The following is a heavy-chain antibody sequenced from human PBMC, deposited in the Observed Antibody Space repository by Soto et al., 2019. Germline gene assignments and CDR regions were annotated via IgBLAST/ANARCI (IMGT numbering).Heavy chain of an antibody. CDR1: GFTFSSYG. CDR2: ISYDGSDK. CDR3: AKDGRGPYSSSWYDWFDP. D-gene: IGHD6-13*01. Sequence: GSLRLSCAASGFTFSSYGMHWVRQGPGKGLEWVAVISYDGSDKYYADSVKGRFTISRDNSKNTLYLQMNSLRAEDTAVYYCAKDGRGPYSSSWYDWFDPWGQGTLVTVS. V-gene: IGHV3-30*18. J-gene: IGHJ5*02.